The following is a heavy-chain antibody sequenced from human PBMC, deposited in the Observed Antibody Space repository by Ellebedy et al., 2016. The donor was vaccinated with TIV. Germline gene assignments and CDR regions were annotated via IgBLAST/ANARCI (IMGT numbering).Heavy chain of an antibody. D-gene: IGHD1-26*01. V-gene: IGHV3-7*01. Sequence: GESLKISXAASGFIFSNYWMTWVRQSPGKGLEWVANIKKDGSEKYYVDSVKGRFTISRDNTKNSLYLQMNSLRAEDTAVYYYASRPPSETYYAVFDYWGPGTQVTVSS. CDR1: GFIFSNYW. CDR3: ASRPPSETYYAVFDY. J-gene: IGHJ4*02. CDR2: IKKDGSEK.